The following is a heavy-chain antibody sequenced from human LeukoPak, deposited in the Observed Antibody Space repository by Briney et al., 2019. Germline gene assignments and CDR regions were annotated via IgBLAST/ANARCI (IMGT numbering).Heavy chain of an antibody. CDR2: IYYSGRT. V-gene: IGHV4-39*07. D-gene: IGHD3-9*01. J-gene: IGHJ4*02. CDR1: GGSISSSSYY. CDR3: ARSKDILTGYCFDY. Sequence: SETLSLTCTVSGGSISSSSYYWGWIRQPPGKGLEWIGYIYYSGRTYYNPSLKSRVTISVDTSKNQFSLKLSSVTAADTAVYYCARSKDILTGYCFDYWGQGTLVTVSS.